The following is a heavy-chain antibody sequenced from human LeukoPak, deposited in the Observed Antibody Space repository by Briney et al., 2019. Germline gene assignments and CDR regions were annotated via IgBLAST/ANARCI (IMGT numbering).Heavy chain of an antibody. V-gene: IGHV3-49*03. CDR2: IRSRTYGATA. J-gene: IGHJ4*02. CDR3: TRGFDFYDSGTYSDY. CDR1: GFIFGDHA. Sequence: GGSLRLSCTASGFIFGDHAMTWFRQAPGKGLEWVGFIRSRTYGATAEYAPSVKGRFSISRDDSKSIAYLQMNSLKTEDTAVYSCTRGFDFYDSGTYSDYWGQGTLVTVSS. D-gene: IGHD3-10*01.